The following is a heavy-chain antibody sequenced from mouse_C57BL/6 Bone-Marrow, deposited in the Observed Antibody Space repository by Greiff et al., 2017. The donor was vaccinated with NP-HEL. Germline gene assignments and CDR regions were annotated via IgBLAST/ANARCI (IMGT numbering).Heavy chain of an antibody. CDR3: ARHEEEGEDEGYQRSLDY. D-gene: IGHD2-3*01. V-gene: IGHV1-62-2*01. CDR2: FYPGSGSI. CDR1: GYTFTEYT. J-gene: IGHJ2*01. Sequence: QVQLKQSGAELVKPGASVKLSCKASGYTFTEYTIPWVKQRSGQGLEWIGWFYPGSGSIKYNEKFKDKATLTADTSSSTVYMELRRLTSADSAVFVGARHEEEGEDEGYQRSLDYWGQGTTLTVSS.